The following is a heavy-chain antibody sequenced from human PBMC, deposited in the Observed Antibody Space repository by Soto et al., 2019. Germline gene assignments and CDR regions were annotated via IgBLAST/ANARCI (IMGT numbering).Heavy chain of an antibody. J-gene: IGHJ4*02. CDR1: GYTFINYY. CDR2: VNPRSGDT. Sequence: QAQLVQSGAEVKKPGASVKVSCKTSGYTFINYYIHWVRQAPGQGLEWMGWVNPRSGDTNYAQKFQGRVTMTRDTSISTAYMELSSLRSDDTAVFDCARQLAYCGGDCFTEPIEYWGQGTLVTVSS. D-gene: IGHD2-21*02. V-gene: IGHV1-2*02. CDR3: ARQLAYCGGDCFTEPIEY.